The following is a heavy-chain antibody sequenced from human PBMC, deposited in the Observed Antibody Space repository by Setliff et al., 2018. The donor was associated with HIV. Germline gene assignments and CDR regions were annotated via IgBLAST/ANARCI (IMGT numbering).Heavy chain of an antibody. D-gene: IGHD3-22*01. CDR3: ARDDDVIMVVVGGDY. CDR2: ISIYNGNV. V-gene: IGHV1-18*01. Sequence: ASVKVSCKASGYSFISHDINWVRQAPGQGLEWMGRISIYNGNVNTAPKFQGRVTMTTDTSTNTAYLELRSLRSDDTAVYYCARDDDVIMVVVGGDYLGQGTLVTVSS. J-gene: IGHJ4*02. CDR1: GYSFISHD.